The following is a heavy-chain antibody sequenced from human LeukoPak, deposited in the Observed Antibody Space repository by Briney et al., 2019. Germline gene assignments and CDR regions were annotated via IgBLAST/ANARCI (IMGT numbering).Heavy chain of an antibody. J-gene: IGHJ3*02. D-gene: IGHD5-24*01. CDR2: IRYDGSNK. Sequence: QVQLVESGGGVVQPGGSLRLSCAASGFTFSSYGMHWVRQAPGKCLEWVAFIRYDGSNKYYADSVKGRFTISRDNSKNTLYLQMNSLRAEDTAVYYCANPVEMATIFGFDIWGQGTMVTVSS. CDR3: ANPVEMATIFGFDI. CDR1: GFTFSSYG. V-gene: IGHV3-30*02.